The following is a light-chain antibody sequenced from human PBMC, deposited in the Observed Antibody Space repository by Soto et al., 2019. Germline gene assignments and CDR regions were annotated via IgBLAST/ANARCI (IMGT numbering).Light chain of an antibody. CDR3: QQSYLCLQS. J-gene: IGKJ2*03. V-gene: IGKV1-39*01. CDR2: AAS. Sequence: DVQMPQSPCSLSASVGDTVTITCRAGQTFNNYLNWYQHKPGKAPKLLIYAASALQTGVPSRFSASASGTDFTLTITNLQPEDFATYYCQQSYLCLQSFGQGTKLQI. CDR1: QTFNNY.